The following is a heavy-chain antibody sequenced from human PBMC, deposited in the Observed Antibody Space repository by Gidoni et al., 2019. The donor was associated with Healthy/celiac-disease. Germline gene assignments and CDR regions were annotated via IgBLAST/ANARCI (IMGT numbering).Heavy chain of an antibody. D-gene: IGHD4-17*01. J-gene: IGHJ4*02. Sequence: EVQLVESGGGLVQPGGSLRLSCAASGFTFSSYSMNWVRQAPGKGLEWVSYISSSSSTIYYADSVKGRFTISRDNAKNSLYLQMNSLRAEDTAVYYCARGPPDGDYVGDYFDYWGQGTLVTVSS. CDR3: ARGPPDGDYVGDYFDY. CDR2: ISSSSSTI. V-gene: IGHV3-48*01. CDR1: GFTFSSYS.